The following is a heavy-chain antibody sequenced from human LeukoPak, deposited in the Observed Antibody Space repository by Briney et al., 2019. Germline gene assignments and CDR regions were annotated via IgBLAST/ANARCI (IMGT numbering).Heavy chain of an antibody. CDR1: GFTFSSYA. CDR3: AGGYCNGDSCYSTRTFDY. J-gene: IGHJ4*02. D-gene: IGHD2-15*01. V-gene: IGHV3-30*09. Sequence: GRSLRLSCAASGFTFSSYAMHWVRQAPGKGLEWVAVVSYDGSNKYYADSVKGRFAISRDSSKNTLYLQMNSLRAEDTAVYYCAGGYCNGDSCYSTRTFDYWGQGTLLTVSS. CDR2: VSYDGSNK.